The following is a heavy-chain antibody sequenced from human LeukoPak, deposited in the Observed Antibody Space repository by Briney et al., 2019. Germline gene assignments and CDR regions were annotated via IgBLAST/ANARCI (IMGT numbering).Heavy chain of an antibody. D-gene: IGHD3-22*01. CDR2: INPNSGGT. CDR1: GYTFTGYY. J-gene: IGHJ4*02. V-gene: IGHV1-2*02. CDR3: ARRRPYSDSSGYYHPIDY. Sequence: ASVKVSCKASGYTFTGYYMHWVRQAPGQGLEWMGWINPNSGGTNYAQKFQGRVTMTRDTSISTAYMDLSRLRSDDTAVYYCARRRPYSDSSGYYHPIDYWGQGTLVTVSS.